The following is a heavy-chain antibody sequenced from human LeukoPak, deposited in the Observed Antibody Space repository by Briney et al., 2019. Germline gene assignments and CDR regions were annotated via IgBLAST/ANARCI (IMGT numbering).Heavy chain of an antibody. CDR1: GFTVSSNY. V-gene: IGHV3-66*02. CDR2: IYSGGST. CDR3: ARGGFLEWLLLYY. J-gene: IGHJ4*02. Sequence: PGGSLRLSCAASGFTVSSNYMSWVRQAPGKGLEWVSVIYSGGSTYYADSVKGRFTISRDNSKNTLYLQMNSLRAEDTAAYYCARGGFLEWLLLYYWGQGTLVTVSS. D-gene: IGHD3-3*01.